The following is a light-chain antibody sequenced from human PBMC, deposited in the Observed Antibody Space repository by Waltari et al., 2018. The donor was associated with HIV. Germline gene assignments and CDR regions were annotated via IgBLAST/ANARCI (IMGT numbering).Light chain of an antibody. Sequence: YELTQAPSVSVSPGQTARTICSGDASPDQYTPWYQQRPGQAPVLVMYKDNERPSGILERFSGSSSGTRVTLTISGVQAEDEADYYCQSADISGSLGVFGGGTNLTV. V-gene: IGLV3-25*03. CDR3: QSADISGSLGV. CDR1: ASPDQY. CDR2: KDN. J-gene: IGLJ2*01.